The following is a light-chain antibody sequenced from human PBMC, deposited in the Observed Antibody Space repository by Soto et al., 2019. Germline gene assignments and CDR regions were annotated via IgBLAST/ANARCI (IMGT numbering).Light chain of an antibody. CDR2: DVS. J-gene: IGLJ1*01. V-gene: IGLV2-14*01. CDR1: SSDVGGYNY. Sequence: QSVLTQPASVSGSPGQSITISCTGTSSDVGGYNYVSWHQQHPGKAPKLMIYDVSNRPSGVSNRFSGSKSGNTASLTISGLQAEDEADYYCSSYTSSSTLYVLGTGTKVTVL. CDR3: SSYTSSSTLYV.